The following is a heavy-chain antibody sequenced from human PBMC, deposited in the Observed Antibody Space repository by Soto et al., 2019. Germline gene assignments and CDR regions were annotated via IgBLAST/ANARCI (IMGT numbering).Heavy chain of an antibody. D-gene: IGHD2-21*02. J-gene: IGHJ4*02. V-gene: IGHV4-31*03. Sequence: PSETLSLTCTVSGGSISSGSYYWNWIRQHPGKGLEWIAYIYYTGTTYYNPSLKSRVTISIDRSNNQFSLMLSSVTAADTAVYYCARDLRLDSWGPGTLVTVSS. CDR3: ARDLRLDS. CDR1: GGSISSGSYY. CDR2: IYYTGTT.